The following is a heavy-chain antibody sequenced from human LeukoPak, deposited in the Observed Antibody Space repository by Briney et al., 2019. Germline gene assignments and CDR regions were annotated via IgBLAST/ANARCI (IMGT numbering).Heavy chain of an antibody. CDR1: GFTFSSYG. V-gene: IGHV3-30*02. J-gene: IGHJ4*02. Sequence: PGGSRRLSCAASGFTFSSYGMHWVRQAPGKGLEWVAFIRYDGSNKYYADSVKGRFTISRDNSKNTLYLQMNSLRAEDTAVYYCAKDSSGDYDGENDYWGQGTLVTVSS. CDR3: AKDSSGDYDGENDY. CDR2: IRYDGSNK. D-gene: IGHD2-21*02.